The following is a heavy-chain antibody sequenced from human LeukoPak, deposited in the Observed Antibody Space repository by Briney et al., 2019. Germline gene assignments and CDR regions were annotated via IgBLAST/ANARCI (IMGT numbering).Heavy chain of an antibody. CDR1: GFTFSSYA. J-gene: IGHJ4*02. CDR2: ISGSGGST. V-gene: IGHV3-23*01. D-gene: IGHD4-23*01. CDR3: AKDPLGRYGGYL. Sequence: GGSLRLSCAASGFTFSSYAMSWVRQAPGKGLEWVSAISGSGGSTYYADSVKGRFTISRDNSKNTLYLQMNSLRPEDSAVYYCAKDPLGRYGGYLGGQGTLVTVSS.